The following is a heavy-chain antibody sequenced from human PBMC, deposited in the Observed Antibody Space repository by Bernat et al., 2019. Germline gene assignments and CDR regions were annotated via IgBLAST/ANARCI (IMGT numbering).Heavy chain of an antibody. D-gene: IGHD6-13*01. CDR1: GFTFSSYG. V-gene: IGHV3-33*01. CDR3: ARDRIVRSRATFSFDY. J-gene: IGHJ4*02. Sequence: QVQLVESGGGVVQPGRSLRLSCAASGFTFSSYGMHWVRQAPGKGLEWVAVIWYDGSNKYYADSVKGRFTISRDNSKNTLYLQMNSLRAEDTAVYYCARDRIVRSRATFSFDYWGQGTLVTVSS. CDR2: IWYDGSNK.